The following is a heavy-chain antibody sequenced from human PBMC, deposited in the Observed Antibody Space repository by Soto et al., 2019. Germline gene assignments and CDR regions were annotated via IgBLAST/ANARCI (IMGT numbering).Heavy chain of an antibody. CDR1: GGSISSSSYY. V-gene: IGHV4-39*01. Sequence: TSETLSLTCTVSGGSISSSSYYWGWIRQPPGRGLEWIGSIYYSGSTYYNPSLKSRVTISVDTSKNQFSLKLSSVTAADTAVYYCASQPYDFWSGYYKAGGDAFDIWGQGTMVT. CDR2: IYYSGST. J-gene: IGHJ3*02. CDR3: ASQPYDFWSGYYKAGGDAFDI. D-gene: IGHD3-3*01.